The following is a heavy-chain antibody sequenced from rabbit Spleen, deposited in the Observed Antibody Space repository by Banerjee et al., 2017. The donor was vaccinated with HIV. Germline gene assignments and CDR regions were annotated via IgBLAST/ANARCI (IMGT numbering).Heavy chain of an antibody. V-gene: IGHV1S45*01. J-gene: IGHJ6*01. CDR3: ARDTGSSFSSYGMDL. CDR2: ISYGGSA. Sequence: QEQLVESGGGLVQPGGSLTLSCKASGFDFSSYYMSWVRQAPGKGLEFIGYISYGGSAYYASWAKGRFTISKTSSTTVTLQMTSLTVADTATYFCARDTGSSFSSYGMDLWGPGTLVTVS. D-gene: IGHD8-1*01. CDR1: GFDFSSYYM.